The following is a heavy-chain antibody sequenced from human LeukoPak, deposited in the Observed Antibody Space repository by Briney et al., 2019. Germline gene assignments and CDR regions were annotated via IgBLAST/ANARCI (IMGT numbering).Heavy chain of an antibody. J-gene: IGHJ4*02. CDR1: GYSFTNYW. Sequence: GESLKISCKRSGYSFTNYWIGWVRQIPGKGLEWMAIIYPADSDTRYSPSFQGQATISAGKSITTAYLQWSSLKASDTAMYYCARRRSYTSSLIDYWGQGTLVTVSS. CDR3: ARRRSYTSSLIDY. CDR2: IYPADSDT. D-gene: IGHD6-13*01. V-gene: IGHV5-51*01.